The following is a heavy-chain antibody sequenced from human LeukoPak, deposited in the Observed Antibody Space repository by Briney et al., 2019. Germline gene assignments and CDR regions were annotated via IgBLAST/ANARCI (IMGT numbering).Heavy chain of an antibody. Sequence: GASVKVSCKASGGTFSSYAISWVRQAPGQGLEWMGGIIPIFGTANYAQKFQGRVTITADESTSTAYMELSSLRSEVTAVYYCARDWDCSSTSCYKNWFDPWGQGTLVTVSS. D-gene: IGHD2-2*02. CDR3: ARDWDCSSTSCYKNWFDP. CDR1: GGTFSSYA. CDR2: IIPIFGTA. V-gene: IGHV1-69*13. J-gene: IGHJ5*02.